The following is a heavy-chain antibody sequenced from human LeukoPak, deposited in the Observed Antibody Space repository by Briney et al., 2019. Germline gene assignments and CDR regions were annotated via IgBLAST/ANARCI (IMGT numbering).Heavy chain of an antibody. Sequence: SETLSLTCTVSGGSISSGSYYWSWIRQPAGKGLEWIGRIYTSGSTNYNPSLKSRVTISVDTSKNQFSLKLSSVTAADTAVYYCARWLQDFDLWGRGTLVTVSS. J-gene: IGHJ2*01. CDR1: GGSISSGSYY. D-gene: IGHD5-24*01. CDR2: IYTSGST. CDR3: ARWLQDFDL. V-gene: IGHV4-61*02.